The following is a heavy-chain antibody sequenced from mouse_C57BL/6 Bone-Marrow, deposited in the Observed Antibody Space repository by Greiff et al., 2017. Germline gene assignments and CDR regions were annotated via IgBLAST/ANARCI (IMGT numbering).Heavy chain of an antibody. Sequence: EVKLVESGGGLVKPGGSLKLSCAASGFTFSSYAMSWVRQTPEKRLEWVATISDGGSYTYYPDNVKGRFTISRYNAKNNLYLQMSHLKSEDTAMYYCAREGLLRAMDYWGQGTSVTVSS. CDR1: GFTFSSYA. V-gene: IGHV5-4*01. J-gene: IGHJ4*01. CDR3: AREGLLRAMDY. D-gene: IGHD1-1*01. CDR2: ISDGGSYT.